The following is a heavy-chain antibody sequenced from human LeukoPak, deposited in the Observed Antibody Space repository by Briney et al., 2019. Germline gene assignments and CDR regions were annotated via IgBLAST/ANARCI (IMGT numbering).Heavy chain of an antibody. CDR2: ISWNSGSI. CDR1: GFTFDDYA. J-gene: IGHJ4*02. V-gene: IGHV3-9*01. D-gene: IGHD1-1*01. CDR3: ARLTGTTGFDY. Sequence: GGSLRLSCAASGFTFDDYAMHWVRQAPGKGLEWVSGISWNSGSIGYADSVKGRFTISRDNAKNSLYLQLNGLRADDTAVYYCARLTGTTGFDYWGQGTLVTVSS.